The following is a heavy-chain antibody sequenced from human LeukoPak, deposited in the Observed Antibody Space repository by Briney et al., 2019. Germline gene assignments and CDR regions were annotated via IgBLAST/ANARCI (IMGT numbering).Heavy chain of an antibody. J-gene: IGHJ4*02. Sequence: GASVKVSCKASGGTFSSYAISWVRQAPGQGLEWMGGIIPIFGTANYAQKFQGRVTITADESTSTAYMELSSLRSEDTAVYYCAREARIAAAGTGDYWGQGTLVTVSS. CDR1: GGTFSSYA. CDR2: IIPIFGTA. CDR3: AREARIAAAGTGDY. D-gene: IGHD6-13*01. V-gene: IGHV1-69*13.